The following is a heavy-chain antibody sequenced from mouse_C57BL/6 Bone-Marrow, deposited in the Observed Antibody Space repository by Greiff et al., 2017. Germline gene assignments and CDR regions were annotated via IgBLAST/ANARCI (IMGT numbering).Heavy chain of an antibody. J-gene: IGHJ2*01. V-gene: IGHV1-47*01. D-gene: IGHD1-1*01. CDR1: GYTFTTYP. CDR2: FHPYNDDT. CDR3: AITTVVATRYYFDY. Sequence: VHLVESGAELVKPGASVKMSCKASGYTFTTYPIEWMKQNHGKSLEWIGNFHPYNDDTKYNEKFKGKATLTVEKSSSTVYLELSRLTSDDSAVYYCAITTVVATRYYFDYWGQGTTLTVSS.